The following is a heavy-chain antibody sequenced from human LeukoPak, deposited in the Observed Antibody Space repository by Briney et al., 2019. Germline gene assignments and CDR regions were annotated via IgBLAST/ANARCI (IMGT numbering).Heavy chain of an antibody. Sequence: PSETLSLTCTVSGGPINRHHGRWIRQPPGKGLEWIAYIYYWWRTNYNPSLKSRVTISVDTSRTQFSLRLSSVTAADTAVYYCARLSGSYWGPFDYWGQGTLVTVSS. D-gene: IGHD1-26*01. J-gene: IGHJ4*02. CDR1: GGPINRHH. CDR3: ARLSGSYWGPFDY. V-gene: IGHV4-59*08. CDR2: IYYWWRT.